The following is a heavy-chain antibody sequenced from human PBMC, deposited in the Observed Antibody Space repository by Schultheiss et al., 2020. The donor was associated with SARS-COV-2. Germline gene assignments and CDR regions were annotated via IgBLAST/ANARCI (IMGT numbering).Heavy chain of an antibody. Sequence: SETLSLTCAVYGGSFSGYYWSWIRQPPGKGLEWIGYIYYSGSTNYNPSLKSRVTISVDTSKNQFSLKLSSVTAADTAVYYCARDDDFWSGYYDYWGQGTLVTVSS. CDR2: IYYSGST. CDR3: ARDDDFWSGYYDY. V-gene: IGHV4-59*12. CDR1: GGSFSGYY. D-gene: IGHD3-3*01. J-gene: IGHJ4*02.